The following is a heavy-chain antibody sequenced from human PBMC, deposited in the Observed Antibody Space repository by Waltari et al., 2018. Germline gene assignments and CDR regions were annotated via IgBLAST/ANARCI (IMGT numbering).Heavy chain of an antibody. J-gene: IGHJ6*02. V-gene: IGHV3-7*01. CDR3: SKSLDV. CDR2: IKPDGGEK. Sequence: EVQMVESGGGLVQHGGSLRLSCAASGFTFSNSWMDWVRQAPGKGLEWIANIKPDGGEKNYVDSVKGRFTISRDNTKNSLYLQMNSLRAEDTAVYYCSKSLDVWGPGTSVTVSS. CDR1: GFTFSNSW.